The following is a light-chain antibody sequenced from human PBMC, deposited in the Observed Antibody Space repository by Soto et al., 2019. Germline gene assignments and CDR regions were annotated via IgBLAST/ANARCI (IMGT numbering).Light chain of an antibody. Sequence: QSALTQPASVSGSPGQSITISCTGTSNDVGNYNLVSWYQQHPGKAPKLMIYEDTKRHSGVSDRFSGSKSGNTASLTISGLQAEDEADYYCCAYARGSTYVFGTGTKLTVL. CDR2: EDT. CDR1: SNDVGNYNL. V-gene: IGLV2-23*01. CDR3: CAYARGSTYV. J-gene: IGLJ1*01.